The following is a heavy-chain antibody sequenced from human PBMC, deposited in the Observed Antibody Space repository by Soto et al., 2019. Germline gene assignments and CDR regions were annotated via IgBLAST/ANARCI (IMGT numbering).Heavy chain of an antibody. CDR3: AANPRYSSGWYGASTSDYYGMDV. CDR2: IVVNSGNP. CDR1: VFPFSYSA. Sequence: QMQLVQSGPEVKKAGTAVKVSFKASVFPFSYSAVQWVRQARGQSLEWIGWIVVNSGNPNLAQKFQERVTITRDKSTNTAYMALSGLRSEYTALYYCAANPRYSSGWYGASTSDYYGMDVWGKGTTVTVSS. V-gene: IGHV1-58*01. D-gene: IGHD6-19*01. J-gene: IGHJ6*04.